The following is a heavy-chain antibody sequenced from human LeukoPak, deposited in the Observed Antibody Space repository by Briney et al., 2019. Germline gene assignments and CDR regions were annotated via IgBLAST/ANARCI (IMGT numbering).Heavy chain of an antibody. CDR1: GFTFNSYS. D-gene: IGHD2-2*01. CDR2: ISSSSSYI. J-gene: IGHJ6*02. Sequence: AGGSLRLSCAASGFTFNSYSMNWVRQAPGKGLEWASSISSSSSYIYYADSVKGRFTISRDNAKNSLYLQMNSLRAEDTAVYYCARDFPSYQLLIYAGYYYYGMDVWGQGTTVTVSS. CDR3: ARDFPSYQLLIYAGYYYYGMDV. V-gene: IGHV3-21*01.